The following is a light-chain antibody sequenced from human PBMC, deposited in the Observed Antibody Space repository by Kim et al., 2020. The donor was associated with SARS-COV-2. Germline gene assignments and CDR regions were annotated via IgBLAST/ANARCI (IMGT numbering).Light chain of an antibody. J-gene: IGKJ1*01. CDR3: HQDHRCPRT. CDR2: AAS. V-gene: IGKV3-15*01. CDR1: QSDNSN. Sequence: VSPGESAPRPRRASQSDNSNLALDQQKPGQGPRLLMLAASTRATGNPVRFSCRGAGTEFTLTLTSMQSEDFSVYFFHQDHRCPRTFGHGTKVDIK.